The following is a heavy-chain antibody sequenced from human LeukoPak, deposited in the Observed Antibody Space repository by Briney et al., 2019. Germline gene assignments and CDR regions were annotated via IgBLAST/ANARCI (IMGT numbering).Heavy chain of an antibody. CDR2: IKQDGSEK. V-gene: IGHV3-7*03. CDR1: GFTFSSYW. D-gene: IGHD1-26*01. Sequence: PGGSLRLSCAASGFTFSSYWMSWVRHAPGKGLERVANIKQDGSEKYYVDSVKGRFTISRDNSENTLYLQMNSLRGEDTAVYYCARDGYSGSYYRLYYFFMDVWGKGTTVTVSS. CDR3: ARDGYSGSYYRLYYFFMDV. J-gene: IGHJ6*03.